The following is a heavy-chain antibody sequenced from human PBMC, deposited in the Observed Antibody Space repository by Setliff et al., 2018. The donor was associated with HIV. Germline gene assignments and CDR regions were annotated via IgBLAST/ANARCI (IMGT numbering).Heavy chain of an antibody. CDR3: AKDTGYFDY. CDR1: GFTFSSYE. J-gene: IGHJ4*02. Sequence: GGSLRLSCAASGFTFSSYEMNWVRQAPGKGLEWVSYISSSSSYTHYADSVKGRLTISRDNSKNTLYLQMNSLRAEDTAVYYCAKDTGYFDYWGQGTLVTVSS. CDR2: ISSSSSYT. V-gene: IGHV3-21*04. D-gene: IGHD4-17*01.